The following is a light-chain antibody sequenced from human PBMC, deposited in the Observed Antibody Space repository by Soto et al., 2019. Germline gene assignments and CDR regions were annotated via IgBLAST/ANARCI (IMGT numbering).Light chain of an antibody. CDR1: SSDVGYYNY. CDR3: SPYTSSSTYV. CDR2: EVS. V-gene: IGLV2-14*01. J-gene: IGLJ1*01. Sequence: QSALTQPASVSGSPGQSITISCTGTSSDVGYYNYVSWYQQHPGKAPKLMIYEVSNRPSGVSNRFSGSKSGNTASLTISGLQAEDEADYYCSPYTSSSTYVFGTGTKVTVL.